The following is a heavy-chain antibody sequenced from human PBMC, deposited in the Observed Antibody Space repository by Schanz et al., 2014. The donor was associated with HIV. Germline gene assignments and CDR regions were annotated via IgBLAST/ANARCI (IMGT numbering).Heavy chain of an antibody. CDR1: GGNFSSYG. D-gene: IGHD3-3*01. CDR3: ARGECDFWSGYCPHFHYFDLDA. CDR2: IIPIFGTR. V-gene: IGHV1-69*01. J-gene: IGHJ6*02. Sequence: QVQLVQSGAEVKKPGSSVKVSCKASGGNFSSYGISWVRQAPGQGLEWMGGIIPIFGTRNYAQKFQARVTITADESTSTAYMELSSLRSEDTAVYYCARGECDFWSGYCPHFHYFDLDAWGPGTSVTVSS.